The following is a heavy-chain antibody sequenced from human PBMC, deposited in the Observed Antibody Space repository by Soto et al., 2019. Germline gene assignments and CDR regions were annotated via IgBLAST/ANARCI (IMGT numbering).Heavy chain of an antibody. V-gene: IGHV3-53*01. CDR2: IYGGGTT. CDR3: VQATGWPGFDF. D-gene: IGHD6-19*01. Sequence: EVQLVESGGGLIQPGGSLRLSCAASGFTVSSKYMTWVRQAPGKGLEWVSVIYGGGTTYYADSVKGRFTISRDNSKNTFYLQVNSLSAEDPALYYGVQATGWPGFDFWGQGTLVTVCS. J-gene: IGHJ4*02. CDR1: GFTVSSKY.